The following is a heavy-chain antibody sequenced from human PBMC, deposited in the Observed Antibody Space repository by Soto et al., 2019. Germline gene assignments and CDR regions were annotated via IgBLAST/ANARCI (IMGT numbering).Heavy chain of an antibody. D-gene: IGHD3-9*01. Sequence: PGGSLKLSCKGSGYSFTSYWISWVRQMPGKGLEWMGRIDPSDSYTNYSPSFQGHVTISADKSTSTAYLQWSSLKASDTAMYYCARNLDRSSYGMDVWGQGTTVTVSS. V-gene: IGHV5-10-1*01. CDR1: GYSFTSYW. CDR2: IDPSDSYT. CDR3: ARNLDRSSYGMDV. J-gene: IGHJ6*02.